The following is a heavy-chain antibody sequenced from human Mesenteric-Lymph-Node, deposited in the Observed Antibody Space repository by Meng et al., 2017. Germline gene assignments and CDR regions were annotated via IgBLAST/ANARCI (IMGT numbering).Heavy chain of an antibody. Sequence: SVQVSCKASGGIFSSYAISWVRQAPGQGLEWMGGIIPIFSTANYAQKFQGRVTITADESTSTAYRELSSLRSEDTAVYYCARDRDLTNWYFELWGRGTLVTVSS. V-gene: IGHV1-69*13. J-gene: IGHJ2*01. CDR1: GGIFSSYA. CDR3: ARDRDLTNWYFEL. CDR2: IIPIFSTA.